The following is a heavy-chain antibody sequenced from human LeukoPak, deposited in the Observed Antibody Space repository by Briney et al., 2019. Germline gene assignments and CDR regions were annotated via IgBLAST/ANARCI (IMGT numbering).Heavy chain of an antibody. CDR2: ISGSGGST. CDR3: AKGLERWLQSPFDY. Sequence: GGSLRLSCAASGFTFSSYAMSWVRQAPGKGLEWVSLISGSGGSTDYADSVKGRFTISRDNSKNTLYLQMNSLRAEDTAVYYCAKGLERWLQSPFDYWGQGTLVTVSS. CDR1: GFTFSSYA. D-gene: IGHD5-24*01. V-gene: IGHV3-23*01. J-gene: IGHJ4*02.